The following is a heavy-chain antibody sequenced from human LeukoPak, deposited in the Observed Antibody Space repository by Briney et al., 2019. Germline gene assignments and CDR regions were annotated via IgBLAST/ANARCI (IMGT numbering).Heavy chain of an antibody. CDR1: GGSISSGDYY. J-gene: IGHJ4*02. Sequence: PSQTLSLTCTVSGGSISSGDYYWSWIRQPPGKGLEWIGYIYYSGSTYYNPSLKSRVTISVDTSKIQFSLKLSSVTAADTAVYYCVSYGGNFSFDYWGQGTLVTVSS. CDR2: IYYSGST. V-gene: IGHV4-30-4*08. D-gene: IGHD4-23*01. CDR3: VSYGGNFSFDY.